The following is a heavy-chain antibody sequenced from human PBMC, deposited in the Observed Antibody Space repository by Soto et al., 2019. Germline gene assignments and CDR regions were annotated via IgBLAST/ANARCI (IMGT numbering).Heavy chain of an antibody. CDR2: INPSGGST. D-gene: IGHD6-13*01. CDR1: GYTFTSYY. V-gene: IGHV1-46*01. CDR3: AGLIAVSGTKRLYYYGMYF. J-gene: IGHJ6*02. Sequence: ASVKVSCKASGYTFTSYYMHWVRQAPGQGLERMGIINPSGGSTSYAQKFQGRVTMTRDTSTSTVYMELSSLRSEDTAVYYCAGLIAVSGTKRLYYYGMYFWGQGTTVPVSS.